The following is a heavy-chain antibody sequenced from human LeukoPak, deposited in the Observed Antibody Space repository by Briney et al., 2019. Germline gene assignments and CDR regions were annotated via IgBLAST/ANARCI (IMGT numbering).Heavy chain of an antibody. J-gene: IGHJ4*02. CDR3: ARDPGYSYALDY. CDR2: ISWGSNVI. Sequence: GGSLRLSCTASGLTFSSYSMNWVRQAPGKGLEWLSYISWGSNVIYYADSVKGRFTTSRDDAKNSLFLQMNSLTDEDTAVHYCARDPGYSYALDYWGRGTLVTVSS. D-gene: IGHD5-18*01. CDR1: GLTFSSYS. V-gene: IGHV3-48*02.